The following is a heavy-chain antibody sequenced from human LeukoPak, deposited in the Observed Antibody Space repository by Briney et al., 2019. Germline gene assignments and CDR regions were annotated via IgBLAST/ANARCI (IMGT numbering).Heavy chain of an antibody. V-gene: IGHV4-39*02. J-gene: IGHJ4*02. D-gene: IGHD2-2*01. CDR2: IYYSGST. CDR3: ATEDVVVPTAAQRPLDY. CDR1: GGSIRNSNYF. Sequence: SETLSLTXTVSGGSIRNSNYFWGWIRQPPGKGLEWIGSIYYSGSTYYNPSLKSRVTISIDTSKNEFSLKLSSVTAADTAVYYCATEDVVVPTAAQRPLDYWGQGTLVTVSS.